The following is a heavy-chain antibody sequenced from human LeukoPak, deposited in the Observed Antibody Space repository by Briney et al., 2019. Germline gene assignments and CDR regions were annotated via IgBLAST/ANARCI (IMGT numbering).Heavy chain of an antibody. V-gene: IGHV5-51*01. CDR3: VRRSGYSGYVDY. CDR1: GYSFTSYW. CDR2: IYPHDSDT. J-gene: IGHJ4*02. D-gene: IGHD5-12*01. Sequence: GESLKISCKGFGYSFTSYWIGWVRQMPGKGLEWMGIIYPHDSDTRYSPSFQGQVTISADKSVSTAYLQWSSLKASDTAMYYWVRRSGYSGYVDYWGQGTLVTVSS.